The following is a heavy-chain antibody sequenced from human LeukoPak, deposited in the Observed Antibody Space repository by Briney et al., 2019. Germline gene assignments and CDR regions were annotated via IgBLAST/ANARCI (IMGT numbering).Heavy chain of an antibody. CDR3: AKSVAIYFYYGLDV. CDR2: IYSGGST. J-gene: IGHJ6*02. CDR1: GFTVSSNY. Sequence: GGSLRLSCAASGFTVSSNYMSWVRQAPGKGLEWVSVIYSGGSTYYADSVKGRFTISRDNSKNTLFLQMNSLRAEDTAPYYCAKSVAIYFYYGLDVWGQGTTVTVSS. V-gene: IGHV3-53*01. D-gene: IGHD3-3*01.